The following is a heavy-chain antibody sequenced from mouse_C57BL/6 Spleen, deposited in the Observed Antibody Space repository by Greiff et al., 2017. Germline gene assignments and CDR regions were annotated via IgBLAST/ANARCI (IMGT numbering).Heavy chain of an antibody. J-gene: IGHJ3*01. CDR2: IHPNSGRT. V-gene: IGHV1-64*01. CDR3: ARGDYESLVY. Sequence: QVQLQQPGAELVKPGASVQLSCKASGYTFTSYWMHWVKQRPGQGLEWIGMIHPNSGRTNYNEKFKSKATLTVDKSSSTAYMQLSSLTSEDSAVYYCARGDYESLVYWGQGTLVTVSA. D-gene: IGHD2-4*01. CDR1: GYTFTSYW.